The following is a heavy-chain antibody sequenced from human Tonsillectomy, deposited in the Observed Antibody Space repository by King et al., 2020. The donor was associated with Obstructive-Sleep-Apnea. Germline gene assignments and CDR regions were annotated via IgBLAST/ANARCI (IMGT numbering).Heavy chain of an antibody. Sequence: VQLQESGPGLVKPSQTLSLTCTVSGGSISSGGYYWSWIRQHPGKGLEWIGYIYYSGSTYYNPSLKSRVTISVDTSKNQFSLKLSSVTAADTAVYYCARGWEMADYYGSGSQNWFDPWGQGTLVTVSS. D-gene: IGHD3-10*01. CDR3: ARGWEMADYYGSGSQNWFDP. J-gene: IGHJ5*02. CDR1: GGSISSGGYY. CDR2: IYYSGST. V-gene: IGHV4-31*03.